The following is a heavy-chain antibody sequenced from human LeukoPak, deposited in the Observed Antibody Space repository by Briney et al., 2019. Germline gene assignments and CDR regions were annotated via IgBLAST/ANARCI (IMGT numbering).Heavy chain of an antibody. Sequence: GGSLRLSCAASGFTFSSYAMSWVRQAPGKGLEWVSAISGSGGSTYYADSVKGRFTISRDNSKNTLYLQMNSLRPEDTAVYYCAKARRYYYDSSGYYFDYWGQGTLVTVSS. CDR1: GFTFSSYA. J-gene: IGHJ4*02. D-gene: IGHD3-22*01. CDR3: AKARRYYYDSSGYYFDY. CDR2: ISGSGGST. V-gene: IGHV3-23*01.